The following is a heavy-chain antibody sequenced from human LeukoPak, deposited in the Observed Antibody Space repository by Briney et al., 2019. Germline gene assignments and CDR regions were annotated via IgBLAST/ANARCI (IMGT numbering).Heavy chain of an antibody. Sequence: GGSLRLSCAASGFTFSSYAMSWVRQAPGKGLEWVSVISGSGGSTSYADSVKGRFTISRDNSKNTLYLQMNSLRVEDTAVYYCAKDRALVRSAYFDYWGQGTLAIVSS. J-gene: IGHJ4*02. V-gene: IGHV3-23*01. D-gene: IGHD2-21*01. CDR2: ISGSGGST. CDR1: GFTFSSYA. CDR3: AKDRALVRSAYFDY.